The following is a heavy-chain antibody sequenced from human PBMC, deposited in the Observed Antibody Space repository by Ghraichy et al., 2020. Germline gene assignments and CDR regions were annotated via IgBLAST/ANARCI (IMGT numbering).Heavy chain of an antibody. CDR3: ARPTSERDGYNRNAFDI. J-gene: IGHJ3*02. CDR1: GGTFSSYT. CDR2: IIPILGIA. D-gene: IGHD5-24*01. Sequence: SVKVSCKASGGTFSSYTISWVRQAPGQGLEWMGRIIPILGIANYAQKFQGRVTITADKSTSTAYMELSSLRSEDTAVYYCARPTSERDGYNRNAFDIWGQGTMVTVSS. V-gene: IGHV1-69*02.